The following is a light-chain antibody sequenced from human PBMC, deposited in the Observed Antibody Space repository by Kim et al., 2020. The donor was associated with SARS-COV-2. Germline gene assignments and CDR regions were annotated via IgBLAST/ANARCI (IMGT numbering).Light chain of an antibody. J-gene: IGLJ2*01. CDR2: DNN. CDR1: SSNLGNNY. CDR3: GTWDSSLSAVV. V-gene: IGLV1-51*01. Sequence: GQKATNTCSGRSSNLGNNYVSWYQQLPGTAPKLLIYDNNKRPSGIPDRFSGSKSGTSATLGITGLQTGDEADYYCGTWDSSLSAVVFGGGTQLTVL.